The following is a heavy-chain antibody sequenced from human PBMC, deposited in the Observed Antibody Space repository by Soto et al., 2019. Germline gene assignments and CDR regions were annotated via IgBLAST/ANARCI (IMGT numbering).Heavy chain of an antibody. J-gene: IGHJ4*02. D-gene: IGHD6-25*01. CDR2: SSGTGGTT. CDR1: GFTFSSYA. CDR3: AKFFVETGGSSGWPWSFHF. Sequence: EVQLLESGGGLVQPGGSLRLSCAASGFTFSSYAMSWVRQAPGKGLEWVSASSGTGGTTYYADSVKGRFTISRDNTRNRLHLQMNSLRAEDTAIYYCAKFFVETGGSSGWPWSFHFWGQGTLVTVSS. V-gene: IGHV3-23*01.